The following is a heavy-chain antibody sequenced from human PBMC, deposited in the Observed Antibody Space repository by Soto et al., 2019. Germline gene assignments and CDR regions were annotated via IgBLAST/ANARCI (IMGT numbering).Heavy chain of an antibody. CDR1: GITFSSYS. V-gene: IGHV3-23*01. Sequence: PGGPLRLSCEASGITFSSYSMNWVRRAPGKVRTWVATVGGSGDSKHNGDSANGSLSIYSDKSNNTVYLQRNSLRAEDTAISYCARARDASLLRVPSSYWGQGTMVTVSS. J-gene: IGHJ4*02. CDR2: VGGSGDSK. D-gene: IGHD2-21*02. CDR3: ARARDASLLRVPSSY.